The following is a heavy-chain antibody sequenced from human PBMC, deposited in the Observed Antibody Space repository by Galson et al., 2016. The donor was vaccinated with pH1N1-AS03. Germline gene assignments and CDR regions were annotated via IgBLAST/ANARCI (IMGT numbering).Heavy chain of an antibody. Sequence: SLRLSCAASGFTFSSYWMHWVRQAPGKGLVWVSHINEDGSTTRYADSVQGRFTISRDNSESTLYLQMNSLGDDDTAVYYCARDVGGPDDYWGQGTLVTVSS. CDR2: INEDGSTT. CDR3: ARDVGGPDDY. D-gene: IGHD4-23*01. CDR1: GFTFSSYW. J-gene: IGHJ4*02. V-gene: IGHV3-74*01.